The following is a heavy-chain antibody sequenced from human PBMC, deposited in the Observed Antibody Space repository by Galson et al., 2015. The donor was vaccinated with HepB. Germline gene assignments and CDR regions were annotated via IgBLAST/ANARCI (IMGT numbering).Heavy chain of an antibody. CDR1: GFTFSSND. CDR2: ISYDGSNK. Sequence: SLRLSCAASGFTFSSNDMYWVRQAPGKGLEWVAVISYDGSNKYYADSVKGRFTISRDNSKNTLYLQMNSLSAEDTAVYYCASLKMGIVDDAFDIWGPGTMVTVSS. CDR3: ASLKMGIVDDAFDI. D-gene: IGHD7-27*01. J-gene: IGHJ3*02. V-gene: IGHV3-30*14.